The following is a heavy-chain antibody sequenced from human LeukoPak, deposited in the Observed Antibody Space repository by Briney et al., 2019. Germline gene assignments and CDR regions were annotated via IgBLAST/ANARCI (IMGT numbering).Heavy chain of an antibody. CDR1: GGSISSYY. V-gene: IGHV4-59*08. CDR2: IYYSGST. CDR3: ASTSNSYAFDY. Sequence: SETLSLTCAVSGGSISSYYWSWIRQPPGKGLEWIGYIYYSGSTNYNPSLKSRVTISVDTSKNQFSLKLSSVTAADTAVYYCASTSNSYAFDYWGQGTLVTVSS. J-gene: IGHJ4*02. D-gene: IGHD2-2*01.